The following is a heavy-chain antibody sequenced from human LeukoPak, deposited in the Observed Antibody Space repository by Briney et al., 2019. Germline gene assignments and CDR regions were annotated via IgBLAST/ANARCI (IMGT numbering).Heavy chain of an antibody. CDR2: INSDGSST. D-gene: IGHD5-18*01. J-gene: IGHJ6*03. Sequence: GGSLRLSCAASGFTFSSYGMHWVRQAPGKGLVWVSRINSDGSSTSYADSVKGRFTISRDNAKNTLYLQMNSLRAEDTAVYYCARDKSMVTSTWGYYYMDVWGKGTTVTISS. CDR1: GFTFSSYG. V-gene: IGHV3-74*01. CDR3: ARDKSMVTSTWGYYYMDV.